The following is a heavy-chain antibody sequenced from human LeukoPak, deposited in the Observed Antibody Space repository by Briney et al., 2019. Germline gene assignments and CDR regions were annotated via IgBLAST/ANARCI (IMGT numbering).Heavy chain of an antibody. CDR2: IRSKANSYAT. Sequence: GGSLRLSCAASGFTFSGSAMHWFRQASGKGLEWVGRIRSKANSYATAYAASVKGRFTISRDDSKNTAYLQMNSLKTEDTAVYYCTRHGYNYTWDYWGQGTLVTVSS. CDR3: TRHGYNYTWDY. J-gene: IGHJ4*02. D-gene: IGHD5-24*01. CDR1: GFTFSGSA. V-gene: IGHV3-73*01.